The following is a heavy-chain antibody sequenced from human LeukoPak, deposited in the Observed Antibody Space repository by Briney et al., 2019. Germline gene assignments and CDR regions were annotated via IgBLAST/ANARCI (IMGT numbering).Heavy chain of an antibody. J-gene: IGHJ4*02. V-gene: IGHV3-21*01. Sequence: KSGGSLRLSCAASGFTYSSFSMNWVRQAPGKGLEWVSSISSSSSHTYSADSVKGRFTVSRDNARRSLYLQINSLRAEDTAVYYCSRDLGGFGDYNFLSGSDYWGQGALVTVSS. CDR1: GFTYSSFS. CDR3: SRDLGGFGDYNFLSGSDY. D-gene: IGHD3-3*01. CDR2: ISSSSSHT.